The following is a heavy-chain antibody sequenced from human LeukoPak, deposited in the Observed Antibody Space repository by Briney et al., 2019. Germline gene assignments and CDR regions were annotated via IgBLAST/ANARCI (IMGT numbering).Heavy chain of an antibody. CDR3: ARTGRGLSRQQLVRASQHWFDP. J-gene: IGHJ5*02. D-gene: IGHD6-13*01. CDR2: ISAREST. CDR1: GGSISSYY. V-gene: IGHV4-4*07. Sequence: SETVSLTCTVSGGSISSYYWNWIRQPAGKGLEWIGRISARESTNYTPSLKSRVTMSVDTSKNQFSLKLSSVTAADTAVYYCARTGRGLSRQQLVRASQHWFDPWGQGTLVTLST.